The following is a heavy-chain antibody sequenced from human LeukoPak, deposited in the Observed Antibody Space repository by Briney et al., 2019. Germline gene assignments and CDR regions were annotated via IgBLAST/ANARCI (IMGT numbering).Heavy chain of an antibody. V-gene: IGHV1-69*13. CDR2: IIPIFGTA. D-gene: IGHD3-9*01. J-gene: IGHJ6*04. CDR3: ARATYYDILTGYYPYYYYGMDV. Sequence: SVKVSCKASGGTFSSYAISWVRQAPGQGLEWVGGIIPIFGTANYAQKFQGRVTITADESTSTAYMELSSLRSEDTAVYYCARATYYDILTGYYPYYYYGMDVWGKGTTVTVSS. CDR1: GGTFSSYA.